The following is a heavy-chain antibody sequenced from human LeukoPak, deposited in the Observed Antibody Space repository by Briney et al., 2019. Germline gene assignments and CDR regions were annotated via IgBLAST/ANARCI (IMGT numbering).Heavy chain of an antibody. CDR2: ITFSGDTA. CDR1: GFNFNNYH. D-gene: IGHD2-15*01. Sequence: PGGSLRLSCAASGFNFNNYHMTWVRQAPGEGLEWVSIITFSGDTAYYADYVKGRFTISRHNSKNPLYLQMNRLRAEDTAVDYCAKKSQSRGRAAFDIWGQGTMVPVSS. V-gene: IGHV3-23*01. CDR3: AKKSQSRGRAAFDI. J-gene: IGHJ3*02.